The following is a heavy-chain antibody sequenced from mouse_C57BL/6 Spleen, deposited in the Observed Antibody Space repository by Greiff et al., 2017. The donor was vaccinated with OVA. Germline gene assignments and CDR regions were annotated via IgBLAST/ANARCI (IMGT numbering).Heavy chain of an antibody. Sequence: EVQVEESGGGLVQPGGSMKLSCAASGFTFSDAWMDWVRQSPGQGLEWVAEIRNKANNHATYYAESVKGRFTISRDDSKSSVYRRMNSVRAEDTGIYYCTRRCDGDFWGQGTLVTVSA. CDR3: TRRCDGDF. J-gene: IGHJ3*01. CDR2: IRNKANNHAT. V-gene: IGHV6-6*01. CDR1: GFTFSDAW. D-gene: IGHD2-13*01.